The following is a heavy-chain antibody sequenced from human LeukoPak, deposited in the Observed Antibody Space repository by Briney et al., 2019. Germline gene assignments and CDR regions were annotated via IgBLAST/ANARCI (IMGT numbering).Heavy chain of an antibody. V-gene: IGHV4-4*02. CDR3: ARTSRDYYYYYYMDV. CDR1: GGSISSSNW. J-gene: IGHJ6*03. CDR2: IYHSGST. Sequence: SETLSLTCAVSGGSISSSNWWSWVRQPPGKGLEWIGEIYHSGSTNYNPSLKSRVTISVDKSKNQFSLKLSSVTAADTAVYYCARTSRDYYYYYYMDVWGKGTTVTASS.